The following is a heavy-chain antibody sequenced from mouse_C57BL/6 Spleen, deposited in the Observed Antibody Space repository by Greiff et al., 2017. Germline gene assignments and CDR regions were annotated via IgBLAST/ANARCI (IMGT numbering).Heavy chain of an antibody. Sequence: QVQLQQSGPGLVAPSQSLSITCTASGFSLTSYGVDWVRQSPGKGLEWLGVIWSVGSTNYYSALKSRQSISKDNSKSQVFLKMNSLQTDDTAMYCWARGGGSSGLFAYWGQGTLVTVSA. J-gene: IGHJ3*01. D-gene: IGHD3-2*02. CDR1: GFSLTSYG. V-gene: IGHV2-6*01. CDR2: IWSVGST. CDR3: ARGGGSSGLFAY.